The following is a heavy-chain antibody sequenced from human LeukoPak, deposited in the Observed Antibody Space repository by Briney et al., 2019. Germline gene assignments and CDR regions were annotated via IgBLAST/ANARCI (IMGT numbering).Heavy chain of an antibody. J-gene: IGHJ3*02. V-gene: IGHV3-48*04. CDR3: AKEKLWFGELQTTDAFDI. Sequence: PGGSLRLSCAASGFTFSSYSMNWVRQAPGKGLEWVSYISSSSSTIYYADSVKGRFTISRDNAKNSLYLQMNSLRAEDTAVYYCAKEKLWFGELQTTDAFDIWGQGTMVTVSS. CDR2: ISSSSSTI. CDR1: GFTFSSYS. D-gene: IGHD3-10*01.